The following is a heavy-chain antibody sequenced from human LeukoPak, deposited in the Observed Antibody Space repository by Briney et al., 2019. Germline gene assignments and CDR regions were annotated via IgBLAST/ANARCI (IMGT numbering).Heavy chain of an antibody. D-gene: IGHD3-10*01. Sequence: SETLSLTCTVSGGSISSYYWNWIRQPPGGGLEWIGFIHDSGSTNYNPSLKSRVTISVDTSKNQFSLELSSVTAADTAVYYCATSRGTTMPSSEYFDLWGRGTLVTVSS. J-gene: IGHJ2*01. CDR2: IHDSGST. CDR3: ATSRGTTMPSSEYFDL. CDR1: GGSISSYY. V-gene: IGHV4-59*01.